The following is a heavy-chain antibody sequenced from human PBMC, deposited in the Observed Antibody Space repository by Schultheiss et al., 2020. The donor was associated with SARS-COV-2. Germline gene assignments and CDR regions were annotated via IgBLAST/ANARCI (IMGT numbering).Heavy chain of an antibody. V-gene: IGHV3-30*03. J-gene: IGHJ4*02. CDR2: ISYDGSNK. CDR3: TRLFLY. CDR1: GFTFSSYG. D-gene: IGHD2/OR15-2a*01. Sequence: GGSLRLSCAASGFTFSSYGMHWVRQAPGKGLEWVAVISYDGSNKYYADSVKGRFTISRDNSKNTLYLQMNSLRAEDTAVYYCTRLFLYWGQGALVTVSS.